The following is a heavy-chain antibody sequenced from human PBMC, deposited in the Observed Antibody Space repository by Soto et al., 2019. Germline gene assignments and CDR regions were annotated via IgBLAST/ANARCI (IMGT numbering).Heavy chain of an antibody. D-gene: IGHD2-15*01. V-gene: IGHV3-53*04. CDR1: GFTVSSNY. J-gene: IGHJ6*03. CDR2: IYSGGST. CDR3: ARDHCLKQGDYYYYYMDV. Sequence: PGGSLRLSCAASGFTVSSNYMSWVRQAPGKGLEWVSVIYSGGSTYYADSVKGRFTISRHNSKNTLYLQMNSLRAEDTAVYYCARDHCLKQGDYYYYYMDVWGKGTTVTVSS.